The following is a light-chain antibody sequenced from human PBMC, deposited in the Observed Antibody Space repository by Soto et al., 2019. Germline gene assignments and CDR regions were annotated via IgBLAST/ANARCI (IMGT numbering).Light chain of an antibody. Sequence: IVVTQSPVTLSLSPGERATLSCRASQSVNRRSLAWYQQKPGQSPRLLSSTISNRATGITDRFSGSGSGADFTLTICGLAGEDFAVYYCQPYARPRTFGQGKNVE. V-gene: IGKV3-20*01. CDR2: TIS. CDR1: QSVNRRS. J-gene: IGKJ1*01. CDR3: QPYARPRT.